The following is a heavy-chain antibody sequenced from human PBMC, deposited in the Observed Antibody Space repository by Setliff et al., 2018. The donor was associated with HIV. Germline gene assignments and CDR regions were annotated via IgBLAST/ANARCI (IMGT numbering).Heavy chain of an antibody. J-gene: IGHJ6*03. CDR3: ARDLGYCSSTSCYGSDYYMDV. CDR1: GYAFTSYG. CDR2: ISPYNDNT. D-gene: IGHD2-2*01. V-gene: IGHV1-18*01. Sequence: ASVKVSCKASGYAFTSYGISWVRQAPGQGLEWVAWISPYNDNTNYAQKLQGRVTMTTDTSTSTAYMELRSLGSDDTAVYYCARDLGYCSSTSCYGSDYYMDVWGKGTTVTV.